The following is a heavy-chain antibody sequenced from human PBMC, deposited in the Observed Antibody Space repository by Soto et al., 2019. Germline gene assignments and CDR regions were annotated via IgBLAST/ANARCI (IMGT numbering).Heavy chain of an antibody. J-gene: IGHJ6*03. V-gene: IGHV1-58*02. CDR2: IVVGSGNT. CDR1: GFTFTSSA. CDR3: AADLGSGSRYYYMDV. Sequence: QMQLVQSGPEVKKPGTSVKVSCKASGFTFTSSAMQWVRQARGQRLEGIGWIVVGSGNTNYAQKFQERFTITRDMSTSTAYMELSSLRSEDTAVYYCAADLGSGSRYYYMDVWGKGTTVTVSS. D-gene: IGHD3-10*01.